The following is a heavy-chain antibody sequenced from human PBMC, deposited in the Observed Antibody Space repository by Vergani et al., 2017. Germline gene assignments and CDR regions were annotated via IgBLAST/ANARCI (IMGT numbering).Heavy chain of an antibody. V-gene: IGHV3-23*01. D-gene: IGHD3-22*01. J-gene: IGHJ4*02. CDR1: GFTFSSYA. Sequence: EVQLLESGGGLVQPGGSLRLSCAASGFTFSSYAMSWVRQAPGKGLEWVSAISGSGGSTYYADSVKGRFTISRDNSKNSLYLQMNSLRAEDTAVYYCARDLHYYYDSRNFDYWGQGTLVTVSS. CDR2: ISGSGGST. CDR3: ARDLHYYYDSRNFDY.